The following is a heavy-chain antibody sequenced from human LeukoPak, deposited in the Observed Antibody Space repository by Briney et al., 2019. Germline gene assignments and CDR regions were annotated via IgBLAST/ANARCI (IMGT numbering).Heavy chain of an antibody. Sequence: GRSLRLSCAASGFTFSSHGMHWVRQAPGKGLEWVASISYDGSNRHYADSVKGRVTISRDNSKNTLYLQMNSLRTEDASIYYCAKEELRYFAYWGQGTLVTVSS. CDR1: GFTFSSHG. CDR3: AKEELRYFAY. J-gene: IGHJ4*02. D-gene: IGHD3-10*01. V-gene: IGHV3-30*18. CDR2: ISYDGSNR.